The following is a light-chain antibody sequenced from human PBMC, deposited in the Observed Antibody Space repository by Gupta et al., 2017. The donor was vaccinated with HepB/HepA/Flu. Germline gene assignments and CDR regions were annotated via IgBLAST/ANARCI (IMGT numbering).Light chain of an antibody. CDR1: NIGSKS. J-gene: IGLJ2*01. Sequence: SSVLTQPPSVSVAPGKPARITCGGNNIGSKSVHWYQQKPGQAPVLVIYYDSDRPSGIPERFSGSNSGNTATLTISRVEAGDEADYYCQVWDSSSVHVVFGGGTKLTVL. V-gene: IGLV3-21*04. CDR2: YDS. CDR3: QVWDSSSVHVV.